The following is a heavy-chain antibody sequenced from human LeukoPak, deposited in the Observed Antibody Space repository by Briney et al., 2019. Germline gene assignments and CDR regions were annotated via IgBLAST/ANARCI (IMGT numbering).Heavy chain of an antibody. CDR3: ARAGFSY. CDR2: ISSSSSYI. V-gene: IGHV3-21*01. J-gene: IGHJ4*02. D-gene: IGHD3-10*01. CDR1: GFTFSSYS. Sequence: GGSLRLSCAASGFTFSSYSMNWVRQAPGKGLEWVSSISSSSSYICYADSVKGRLTISRDNAKNSLYLQMNSLRAEDTAVYYCARAGFSYWGQGTLVTVSS.